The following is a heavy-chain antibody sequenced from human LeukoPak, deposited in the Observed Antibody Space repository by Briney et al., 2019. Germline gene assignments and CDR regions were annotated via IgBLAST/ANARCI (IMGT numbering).Heavy chain of an antibody. CDR3: AKGGTDSETYNYFDY. D-gene: IGHD3-10*01. CDR2: ISGSGHST. J-gene: IGHJ4*02. V-gene: IGHV3-23*01. Sequence: GGSLRLSCAASGFTFSSYSMNWVRQAPGKGPEWVSGISGSGHSTYYADSVKGRFTISRDNSRNTLYLQMNSLRAEDTAVYYCAKGGTDSETYNYFDYWGQGNLVTVSS. CDR1: GFTFSSYS.